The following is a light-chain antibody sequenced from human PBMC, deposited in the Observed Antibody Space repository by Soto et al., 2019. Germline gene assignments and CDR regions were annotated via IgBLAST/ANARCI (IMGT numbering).Light chain of an antibody. Sequence: DIHMTQSPSTLSASLGDSFTITCRASQSLNHWMAWYQQKPGNDPKVLICNASSLESGVPSTFSCSETWTEFTLAINILQPEELATYYCQKYNTYPLTFVPGSKVAIK. CDR2: NAS. CDR1: QSLNHW. CDR3: QKYNTYPLT. V-gene: IGKV1-5*03. J-gene: IGKJ3*01.